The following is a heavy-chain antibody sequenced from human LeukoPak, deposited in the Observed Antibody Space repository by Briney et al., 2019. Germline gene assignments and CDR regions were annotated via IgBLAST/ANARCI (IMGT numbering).Heavy chain of an antibody. CDR2: VSYDGSYK. CDR1: GFTFSKFA. D-gene: IGHD2-8*01. Sequence: GRSLRLSCAAAGFTFSKFAMHWVRQAPGKGLEWVAVVSYDGSYKYYADSVKGRFTISRDNSKNTLYLQMNSLRAEDTALYYCARVGRYCTNGVCYLVYYYMDVWGKGTTVTVSS. V-gene: IGHV3-30*04. J-gene: IGHJ6*03. CDR3: ARVGRYCTNGVCYLVYYYMDV.